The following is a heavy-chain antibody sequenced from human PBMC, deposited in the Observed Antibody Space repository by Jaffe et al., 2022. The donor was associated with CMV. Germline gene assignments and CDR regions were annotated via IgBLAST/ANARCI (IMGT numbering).Heavy chain of an antibody. CDR3: ARDRYYYDSSGYYQRPSYYMDV. Sequence: EVQLVESGGGLVQPGGSLRLSCAASGFTFSSYWMSWVRQAPGKGLEWVANIKQDGSEKYYVDSVKGRFTISRDNAKNSLYLQMNSLRAEDTAVYYCARDRYYYDSSGYYQRPSYYMDVWGKGTTVTVSS. D-gene: IGHD3-22*01. CDR1: GFTFSSYW. CDR2: IKQDGSEK. V-gene: IGHV3-7*03. J-gene: IGHJ6*03.